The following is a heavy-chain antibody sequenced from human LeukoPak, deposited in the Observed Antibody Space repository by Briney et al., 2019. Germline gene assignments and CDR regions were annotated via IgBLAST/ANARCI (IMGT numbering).Heavy chain of an antibody. CDR3: AIGLRYFDGGY. V-gene: IGHV4-4*02. D-gene: IGHD3-9*01. CDR1: GGSISSYY. J-gene: IGHJ4*02. Sequence: SETLSLTCTVSGGSISSYYWSWVRQPPGKGLEWIGEIYHSGSTNYNPSLGSRVTISVDKSKTQFSLKLNSVTAADTAVYYCAIGLRYFDGGYWGQGTLVTVSS. CDR2: IYHSGST.